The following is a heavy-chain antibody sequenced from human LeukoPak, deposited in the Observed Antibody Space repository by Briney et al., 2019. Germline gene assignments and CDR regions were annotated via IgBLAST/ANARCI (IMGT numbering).Heavy chain of an antibody. V-gene: IGHV3-7*01. CDR1: GFTFSGFW. D-gene: IGHD1-26*01. J-gene: IGHJ4*02. Sequence: PGGSLRLSCAASGFTFSGFWMSWVRQATGKGLEWVANIKEDGSEKYYVDSVKGRFTISRDNAKNSLYLQMNSLRAEDTAVYFCARDIGGATRYYFDYWGQGTLVTVSS. CDR3: ARDIGGATRYYFDY. CDR2: IKEDGSEK.